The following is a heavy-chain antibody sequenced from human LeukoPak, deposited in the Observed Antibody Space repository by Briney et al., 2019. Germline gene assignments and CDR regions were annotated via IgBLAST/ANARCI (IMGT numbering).Heavy chain of an antibody. D-gene: IGHD3-9*01. CDR2: ISSSSSYI. J-gene: IGHJ5*02. Sequence: PGGSLRLSCAASGFTFSSYSMNWVRRAPGKGLEWVSSISSSSSYIYCADSVKGRFTISRDNAKNSLYLQMNSLRAEDTAVYYCARIGGPDDILTGYPGGTNWFDPWGQGTLVTVSS. CDR1: GFTFSSYS. CDR3: ARIGGPDDILTGYPGGTNWFDP. V-gene: IGHV3-21*01.